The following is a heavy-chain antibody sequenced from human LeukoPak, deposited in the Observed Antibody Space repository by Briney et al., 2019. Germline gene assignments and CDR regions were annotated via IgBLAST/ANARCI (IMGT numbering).Heavy chain of an antibody. J-gene: IGHJ4*02. Sequence: ASVKVSCKATGDSISNFAVSWVRQAPGQGLEWMGGIIPIFGTANYAQKFQGRVTITADESTSTAYMELSSLRSEDTAVYYCARGRLGVLTGYYAYFDYWGQGTLVTVSS. D-gene: IGHD3-9*01. CDR1: GDSISNFA. V-gene: IGHV1-69*13. CDR2: IIPIFGTA. CDR3: ARGRLGVLTGYYAYFDY.